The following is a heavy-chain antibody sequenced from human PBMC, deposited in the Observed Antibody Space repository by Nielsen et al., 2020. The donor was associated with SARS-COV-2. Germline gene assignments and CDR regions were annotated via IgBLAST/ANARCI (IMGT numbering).Heavy chain of an antibody. Sequence: SVKVSCKASGYTFTGYYMHWVRQAPGQGLEWMGGIIPIFGTANYAQKFQGRVTITADESTSTAYMELSSLRSEDTAVYYCARVGPRSVGNVGRGVTYDYWGQGTLVTVSS. D-gene: IGHD3-10*01. CDR3: ARVGPRSVGNVGRGVTYDY. V-gene: IGHV1-69*13. J-gene: IGHJ4*02. CDR1: GYTFTGYY. CDR2: IIPIFGTA.